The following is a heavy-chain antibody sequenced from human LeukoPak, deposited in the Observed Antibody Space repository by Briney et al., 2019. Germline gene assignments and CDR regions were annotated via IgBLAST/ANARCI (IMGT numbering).Heavy chain of an antibody. CDR2: ITGNGRDT. V-gene: IGHV3-23*01. Sequence: QPGGSLRLSCAASGFTFSSYAMNWVRQAPGKGLEWVSIITGNGRDTYYPDSVKGRFTISRDNSRNTLYLQMNSLRAEDTALYYCAKGTAQSCIGARCYPLDVWGQGTTVTVSS. CDR3: AKGTAQSCIGARCYPLDV. CDR1: GFTFSSYA. D-gene: IGHD2-15*01. J-gene: IGHJ6*02.